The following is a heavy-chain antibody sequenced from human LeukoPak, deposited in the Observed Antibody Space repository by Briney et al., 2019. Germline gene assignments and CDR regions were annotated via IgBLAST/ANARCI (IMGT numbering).Heavy chain of an antibody. J-gene: IGHJ4*02. V-gene: IGHV3-23*01. D-gene: IGHD3-10*01. CDR2: ISGSGVTT. CDR1: GFTFSSYA. CDR3: AKDRDYYLVGFFDY. Sequence: RSGGSLRLSCAASGFTFSSYAMSWVRQAPGKGLEWVSAISGSGVTTYYADSVKGRFTISRDSSKNTLYLQMNSLRAEDTALYYCAKDRDYYLVGFFDYWGQGTLVTVSS.